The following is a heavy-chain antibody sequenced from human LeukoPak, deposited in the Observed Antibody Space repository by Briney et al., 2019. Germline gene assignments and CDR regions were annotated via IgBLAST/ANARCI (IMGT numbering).Heavy chain of an antibody. CDR3: AKDKATVVTSYYYYGMDV. V-gene: IGHV3-30*18. Sequence: PGGSLRLSCVASGFTFSSYGMHWVRQAPGKGLEWVAVISYDGSNKYYADSVKGRFTISRDNSKNTLYLQMNSLRAEDTAVYYCAKDKATVVTSYYYYGMDVWGQGTTVTVSS. J-gene: IGHJ6*02. CDR1: GFTFSSYG. D-gene: IGHD4-23*01. CDR2: ISYDGSNK.